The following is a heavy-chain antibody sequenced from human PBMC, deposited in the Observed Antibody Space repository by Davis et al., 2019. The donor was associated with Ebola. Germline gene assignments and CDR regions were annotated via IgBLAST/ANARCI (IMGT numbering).Heavy chain of an antibody. Sequence: GESLKISCAASGFTFSSYWMSWVRQAPGKGLEWVANIKQDGSEKYYLDSVKGRFTISRDNAKNSLYLQMNSLRAEDTAVYYCARVRGRMVYFDYWGQGTLVTVSS. CDR2: IKQDGSEK. V-gene: IGHV3-7*01. D-gene: IGHD3-16*01. J-gene: IGHJ4*02. CDR1: GFTFSSYW. CDR3: ARVRGRMVYFDY.